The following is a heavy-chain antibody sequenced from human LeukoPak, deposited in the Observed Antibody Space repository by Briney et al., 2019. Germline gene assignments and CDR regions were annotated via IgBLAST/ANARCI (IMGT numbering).Heavy chain of an antibody. J-gene: IGHJ6*03. CDR1: GGSISNKY. CDR3: ARDWGVGGRPGYMDV. CDR2: IYYSGST. V-gene: IGHV4-59*01. D-gene: IGHD6-6*01. Sequence: NPSETLSLTCTVSGGSISNKYWSWIRQPPGKGLEWIGYIYYSGSTNYNPSLKSRVTILVDTSKNQFSLKLSSVTAADTAVYFCARDWGVGGRPGYMDVWGKGTTVTVSS.